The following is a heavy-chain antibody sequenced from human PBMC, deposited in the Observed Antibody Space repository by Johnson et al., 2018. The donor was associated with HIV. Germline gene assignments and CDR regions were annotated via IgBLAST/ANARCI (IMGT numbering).Heavy chain of an antibody. CDR2: ITTAGDT. Sequence: MLLVESGGGVVRPGGSLRLSCAASGFTFDDYGMSWVRQAPGKGLEWVSGITTAGDTYYPGSVKGRLTIFRENVKNSLYLQMNSLRAGDTAVYYCARGVLAFDIWGQGTMVTVSS. J-gene: IGHJ3*02. CDR1: GFTFDDYG. V-gene: IGHV3-13*01. D-gene: IGHD5/OR15-5a*01. CDR3: ARGVLAFDI.